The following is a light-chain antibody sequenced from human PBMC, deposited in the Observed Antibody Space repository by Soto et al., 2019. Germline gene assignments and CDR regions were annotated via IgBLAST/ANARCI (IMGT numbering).Light chain of an antibody. J-gene: IGLJ2*01. CDR1: SGSIATNS. V-gene: IGLV6-57*04. Sequence: NFLLTQPHSVSASPGKTVTISCTRSSGSIATNSVHWYQQRPDSAPTTVIFGGNQRPSGVSDRFSASIDTSSNSASLTLSGLQPEDEADYYCQSSDTNNYVVFGGGTKLTVL. CDR2: GGN. CDR3: QSSDTNNYVV.